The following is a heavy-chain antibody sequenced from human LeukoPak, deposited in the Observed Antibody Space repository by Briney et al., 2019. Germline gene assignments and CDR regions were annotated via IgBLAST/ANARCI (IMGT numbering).Heavy chain of an antibody. CDR3: ARDPGSSGQDDAFDI. D-gene: IGHD6-19*01. J-gene: IGHJ3*02. CDR1: GFTFSSYS. V-gene: IGHV3-21*01. CDR2: ISSSSSYI. Sequence: GGSLRLSCAASGFTFSSYSMNWVRQAPGKGLEWVSSISSSSSYIYHADSVKGRFTISRDNAKNSLYLQMNSLRAEDTAVYYCARDPGSSGQDDAFDIWGQGTMVTVSS.